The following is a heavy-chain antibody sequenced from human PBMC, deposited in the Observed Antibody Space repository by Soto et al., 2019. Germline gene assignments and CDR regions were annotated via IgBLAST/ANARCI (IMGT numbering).Heavy chain of an antibody. CDR2: ISSSSSYI. Sequence: GGSLRLSCAASGFTFSSSSMNWVRQAPGKGLEWVSSISSSSSYIYYTDSVKGRFTTSRDNAKNSLYLQMTSLGAEDTAVYYCVRDRDWLFDYWGPGTLVTVSS. V-gene: IGHV3-21*01. CDR3: VRDRDWLFDY. CDR1: GFTFSSSS. J-gene: IGHJ4*02. D-gene: IGHD3-9*01.